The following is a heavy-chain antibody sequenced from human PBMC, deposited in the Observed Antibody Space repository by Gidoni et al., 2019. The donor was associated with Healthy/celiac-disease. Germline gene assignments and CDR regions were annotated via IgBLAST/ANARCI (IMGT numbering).Heavy chain of an antibody. CDR2: INPSGGST. V-gene: IGHV1-46*01. CDR3: ARDLQAKMTTVTSISDY. Sequence: QVPLVQSGAEVKKPGASVKVSCKASGYTFTSYYMHWVRQAPGQGLEWMGIINPSGGSTSYAQKFQGRVTMTRDTSTSTVYMELSSLRSEDTAVYYCARDLQAKMTTVTSISDYWGQGTLVTVSS. D-gene: IGHD4-17*01. J-gene: IGHJ4*02. CDR1: GYTFTSYY.